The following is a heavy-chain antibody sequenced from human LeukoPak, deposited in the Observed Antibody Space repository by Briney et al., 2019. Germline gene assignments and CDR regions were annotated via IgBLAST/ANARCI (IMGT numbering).Heavy chain of an antibody. J-gene: IGHJ6*02. D-gene: IGHD5-18*01. CDR1: VYTFTSYD. CDR3: ARDENTAMALYYYYYYGMDV. Sequence: ASVKVSCKASVYTFTSYDISWVRQAPGQGLEWMGWINAGNGNTKCSQRFQGRVTITRDTSATTVYMDLSSLRSEDTAVYYCARDENTAMALYYYYYYGMDVWGQGTTVTVSS. V-gene: IGHV1-3*01. CDR2: INAGNGNT.